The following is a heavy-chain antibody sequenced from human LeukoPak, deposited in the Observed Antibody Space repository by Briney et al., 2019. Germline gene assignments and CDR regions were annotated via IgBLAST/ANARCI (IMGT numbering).Heavy chain of an antibody. CDR3: ARDPLWFGELRVY. D-gene: IGHD3-10*01. Sequence: GGSLTLSCAASGFTFSRYWMHWLRHAPGKGLVWVSRINSDGSSTSYANSVKSRFTISRDNAKNTLYLQMNSLRAEDTAVYYCARDPLWFGELRVYWGQGTLVTVSS. J-gene: IGHJ4*02. CDR2: INSDGSST. V-gene: IGHV3-74*01. CDR1: GFTFSRYW.